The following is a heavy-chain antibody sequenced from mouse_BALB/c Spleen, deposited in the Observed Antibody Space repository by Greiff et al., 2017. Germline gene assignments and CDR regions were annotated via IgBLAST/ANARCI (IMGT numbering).Heavy chain of an antibody. J-gene: IGHJ4*01. V-gene: IGHV1-19*01. CDR1: GYTFTDYY. CDR2: VNPYNGGT. D-gene: IGHD1-1*01. CDR3: AVLQGYAMDY. Sequence: VQLKQSGPELVKPGASVKMSCKASGYTFTDYYMDWVKQSHGESFEWIGRVNPYNGGTSYNQKFKGKATLTVDKSSSTAYMELNSLTSEDSAVYYCAVLQGYAMDYWGQGTSVTVSS.